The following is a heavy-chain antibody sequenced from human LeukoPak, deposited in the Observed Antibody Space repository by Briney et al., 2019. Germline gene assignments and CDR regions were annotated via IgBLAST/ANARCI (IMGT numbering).Heavy chain of an antibody. V-gene: IGHV3-21*01. Sequence: GGSLRLSCAASGFTFSSYSMNWVRQAPGKGLEWVSSISSSSSYIYYADSVKGRFTISRDNAKNSLYLQMNSLRAEDTAVYYCARGARLRFLEWFPRNDYWGQGTLVTVSS. D-gene: IGHD3-3*01. CDR2: ISSSSSYI. CDR1: GFTFSSYS. CDR3: ARGARLRFLEWFPRNDY. J-gene: IGHJ4*02.